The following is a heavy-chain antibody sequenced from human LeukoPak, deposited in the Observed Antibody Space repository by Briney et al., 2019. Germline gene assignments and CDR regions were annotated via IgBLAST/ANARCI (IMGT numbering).Heavy chain of an antibody. D-gene: IGHD3-22*01. V-gene: IGHV3-21*04. J-gene: IGHJ3*02. CDR1: GFTFSSYS. Sequence: GGSLRLSCVASGFTFSSYSMNWVRQAPGKGLEWVSSISSSSSYIYYADSVKGRFTISRDNSKNTLYLQMNSLRAEDTAVYYCAKDREMIVVEGAFDIWGQGTMVTVSS. CDR3: AKDREMIVVEGAFDI. CDR2: ISSSSSYI.